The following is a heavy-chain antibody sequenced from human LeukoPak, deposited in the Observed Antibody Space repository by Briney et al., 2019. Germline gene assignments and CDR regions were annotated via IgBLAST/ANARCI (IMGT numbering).Heavy chain of an antibody. CDR1: GGSISSYY. V-gene: IGHV4-4*07. CDR2: IYTSGST. Sequence: SETLSLTCTVSGGSISSYYWSWIRQPAGKGLEWIGRIYTSGSTNYNPSLKSRVTMSVDTSKNQFSLKLSSVTAADTAVYYCARGKSPIYCSGGSCHNWFDPWGQGTLVTVSS. J-gene: IGHJ5*02. CDR3: ARGKSPIYCSGGSCHNWFDP. D-gene: IGHD2-15*01.